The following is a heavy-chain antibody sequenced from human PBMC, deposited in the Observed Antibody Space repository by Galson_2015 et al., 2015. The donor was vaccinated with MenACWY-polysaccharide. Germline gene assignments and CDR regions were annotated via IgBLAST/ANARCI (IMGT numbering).Heavy chain of an antibody. CDR2: IFHSGTT. V-gene: IGHV4-38-2*01. J-gene: IGHJ4*02. Sequence: ETLSLTCAVSDYSIRSVYFWGWIRQPPGKGLEWIASIFHSGTTYYNPSLKSRVTISVDTSKNQFSLKLSSVTAADTAVYYCARVEKYSGSFYILYWGQGTLVTVSS. CDR3: ARVEKYSGSFYILY. CDR1: DYSIRSVYF. D-gene: IGHD1-26*01.